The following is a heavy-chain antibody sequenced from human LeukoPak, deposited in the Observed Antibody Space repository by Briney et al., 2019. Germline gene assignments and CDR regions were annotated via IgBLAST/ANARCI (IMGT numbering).Heavy chain of an antibody. CDR2: IYYSGST. V-gene: IGHV4-39*07. Sequence: SETLSLTCTVSGGSISSSSYYWGWIRQPPGKGLEWIGSIYYSGSTYYNPSLKSRVTISVDTSKNQFSLKLSSVTAADTAVYYCASTTTRAGYSSGWVAYWYYYYYMDVWGKGTTVTVSS. D-gene: IGHD6-19*01. CDR1: GGSISSSSYY. CDR3: ASTTTRAGYSSGWVAYWYYYYYMDV. J-gene: IGHJ6*03.